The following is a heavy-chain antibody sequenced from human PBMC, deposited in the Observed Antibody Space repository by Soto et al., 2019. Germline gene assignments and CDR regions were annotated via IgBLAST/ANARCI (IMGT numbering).Heavy chain of an antibody. CDR3: ARGAMCGSGSPCDV. V-gene: IGHV4-34*01. J-gene: IGHJ6*02. CDR2: INHSGST. D-gene: IGHD3-10*01. Sequence: QVQLQQWGAGLLKPSETLSLTCAVYGGSFSGYYWSWIRQPPGKGLEWIGEINHSGSTNYNPSLKSRVTISVDTSKNQFSLKLSSVTAADTAVYYCARGAMCGSGSPCDVWGQGTTVTVSS. CDR1: GGSFSGYY.